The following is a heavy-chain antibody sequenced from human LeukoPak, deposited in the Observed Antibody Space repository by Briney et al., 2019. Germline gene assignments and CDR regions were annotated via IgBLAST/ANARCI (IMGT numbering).Heavy chain of an antibody. V-gene: IGHV1-2*02. CDR3: AREPPRITVAGTSDY. J-gene: IGHJ4*02. D-gene: IGHD6-19*01. Sequence: SVKVSCEASGYTFTGFYMRWVRQAPGQGLEWMGWINPNSGGTNYAQRVHGRVTMTRDTAISTAYMELSRLTSDDTGVYYCAREPPRITVAGTSDYWGQETLVTVSS. CDR1: GYTFTGFY. CDR2: INPNSGGT.